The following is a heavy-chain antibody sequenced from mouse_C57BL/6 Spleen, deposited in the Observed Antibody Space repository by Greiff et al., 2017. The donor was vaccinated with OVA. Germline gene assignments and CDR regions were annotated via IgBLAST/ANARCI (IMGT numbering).Heavy chain of an antibody. CDR3: ARSQPNDY. CDR1: GYTFTSYW. D-gene: IGHD3-1*01. J-gene: IGHJ2*01. CDR2: IDPSDSYT. Sequence: VQLQQPGAELVRPGTSVKLSCKASGYTFTSYWMHWVKQRPGQGLEWIGVIDPSDSYTNYNQKFKGKATLTVDTSSSTAYMQLSSLTSEDSAVYYCARSQPNDYWGQGTTLTVSS. V-gene: IGHV1-59*01.